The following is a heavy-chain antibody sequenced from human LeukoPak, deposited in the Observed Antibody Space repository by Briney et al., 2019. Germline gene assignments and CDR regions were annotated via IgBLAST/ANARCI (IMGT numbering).Heavy chain of an antibody. D-gene: IGHD6-19*01. CDR1: GFTFSNLA. Sequence: GGSLRLSCVASGFTFSNLAMGWVRQAPGKGLEWVSVISDSGGTTYYADSVKGRFTISRDNSRNTLHLQMNSLRVDDTAVYCCAKDARRYSGWYFFDHWGQGTLVTVSS. J-gene: IGHJ4*02. V-gene: IGHV3-23*01. CDR3: AKDARRYSGWYFFDH. CDR2: ISDSGGTT.